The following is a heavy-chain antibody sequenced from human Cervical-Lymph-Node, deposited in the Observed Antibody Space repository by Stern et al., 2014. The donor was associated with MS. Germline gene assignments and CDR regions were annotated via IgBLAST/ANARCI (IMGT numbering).Heavy chain of an antibody. CDR2: VYYNGTT. Sequence: DQLVESGPGLVKPSETLSLTCTVSGGSIRTFSWSWIRQPPGRGLEWIGCVYYNGTTTHNPSLKSRVTMSVDTSKSQLSLRLHSVTAADTAVYYCARHSVGVKDFDSWGQGTLVTVSS. CDR3: ARHSVGVKDFDS. CDR1: GGSIRTFS. D-gene: IGHD4-23*01. J-gene: IGHJ4*02. V-gene: IGHV4-59*01.